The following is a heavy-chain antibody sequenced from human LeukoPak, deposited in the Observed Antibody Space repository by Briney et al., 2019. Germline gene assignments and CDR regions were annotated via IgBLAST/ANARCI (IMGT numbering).Heavy chain of an antibody. J-gene: IGHJ5*02. D-gene: IGHD1-14*01. CDR2: VHPDNGNT. V-gene: IGHV1-8*01. CDR1: GYPFTKWE. CDR3: ATGPRNDP. Sequence: GASVKVSCKTSGYPFTKWEINWVRQAAGQGLEWLGWVHPDNGNTYFAQRFRGRVTTSRDTSTTTAYMELSGLRSNDTAVYFCATGPRNDPWGQGTLVTVSS.